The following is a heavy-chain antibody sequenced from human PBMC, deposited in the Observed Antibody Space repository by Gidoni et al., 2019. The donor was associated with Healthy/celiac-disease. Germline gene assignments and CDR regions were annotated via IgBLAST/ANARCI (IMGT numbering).Heavy chain of an antibody. CDR3: AREGYSYGKYYYYGMDV. Sequence: QVQLVQSGAEVKKPGSPVKVSCKASGGTFSRYAISWVRQAPGQGLEWMGGIIPIFGTANYAQKFQGRVTITADKSTSTAYMELSSLRSEDTAVYYCAREGYSYGKYYYYGMDVWGQGTTVTVSS. CDR2: IIPIFGTA. J-gene: IGHJ6*02. CDR1: GGTFSRYA. V-gene: IGHV1-69*06. D-gene: IGHD5-18*01.